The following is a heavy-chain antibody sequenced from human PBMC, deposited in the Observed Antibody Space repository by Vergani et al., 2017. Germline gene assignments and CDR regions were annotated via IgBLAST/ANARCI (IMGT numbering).Heavy chain of an antibody. V-gene: IGHV1-24*01. Sequence: QVKLVQSGAEVKKPGASVKVSCKVSGYTLTELSMHWVRQAPGKGLEWMGGFDPEDGETIYAQKFQGRVTMTEDTSTDTAYMELSSLRSEDTAVYYCATAGYCSSTSCHNFDYWGQGTLVTVSS. CDR1: GYTLTELS. J-gene: IGHJ4*02. CDR3: ATAGYCSSTSCHNFDY. D-gene: IGHD2-2*02. CDR2: FDPEDGET.